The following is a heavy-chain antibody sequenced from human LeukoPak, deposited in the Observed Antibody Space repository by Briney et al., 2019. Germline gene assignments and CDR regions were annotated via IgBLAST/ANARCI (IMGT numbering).Heavy chain of an antibody. Sequence: ASVKVSCKASGYTFTSYDINWVRQATGQGLERMGWMNPNSGNTGYAQKFQGRVTITRNTSISTAYMELSSLRSEDTAVYYCARSYSSGWYDAFDIWGQGTMVTVSS. D-gene: IGHD6-19*01. V-gene: IGHV1-8*03. CDR3: ARSYSSGWYDAFDI. J-gene: IGHJ3*02. CDR1: GYTFTSYD. CDR2: MNPNSGNT.